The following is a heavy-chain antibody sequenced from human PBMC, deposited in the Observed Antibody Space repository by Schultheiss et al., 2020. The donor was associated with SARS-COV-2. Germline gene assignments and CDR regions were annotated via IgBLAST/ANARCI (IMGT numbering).Heavy chain of an antibody. CDR1: GFTFDAYG. D-gene: IGHD6-19*01. V-gene: IGHV3-9*01. J-gene: IGHJ5*02. Sequence: GGSLRLSCAAYGFTFDAYGMSWVRQAPGKGLEWVSGISWNSGSIGYADSVKGRFTISRDNAKNSLYLQMNSLRAEDTALYYCAKDSSRWQQWLVFWFDPWIQGDLVTVSS. CDR2: ISWNSGSI. CDR3: AKDSSRWQQWLVFWFDP.